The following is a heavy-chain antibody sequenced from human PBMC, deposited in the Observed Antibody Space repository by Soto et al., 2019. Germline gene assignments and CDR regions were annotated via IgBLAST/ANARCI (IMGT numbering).Heavy chain of an antibody. CDR1: GFTFSSYA. J-gene: IGHJ4*02. CDR2: ISSTGAYT. CDR3: AREGVRPHLPPPPDY. V-gene: IGHV3-64*02. D-gene: IGHD2-8*01. Sequence: GGSLRLSCAASGFTFSSYAMHWVRQAPGKGLEYVSGISSTGAYTYYAASLKGRFTISRDNSQNTVDLQMGSLRVEDTAVYYCAREGVRPHLPPPPDYWGQGNLVTVSS.